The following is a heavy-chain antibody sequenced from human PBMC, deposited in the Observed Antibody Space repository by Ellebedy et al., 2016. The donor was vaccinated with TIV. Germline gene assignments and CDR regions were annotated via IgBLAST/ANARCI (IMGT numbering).Heavy chain of an antibody. CDR2: IRKRVNSYTT. CDR1: GFIFSDHY. Sequence: GESLKISXAASGFIFSDHYMDWGRQAPGKGLDCVGRIRKRVNSYTTEYAASVKGRFTVSRDDSQNSLFLQMNRLKSEDTAVFYCVRVSQSFDLDYWGRGTLVTVSS. J-gene: IGHJ4*02. V-gene: IGHV3-72*01. D-gene: IGHD2/OR15-2a*01. CDR3: VRVSQSFDLDY.